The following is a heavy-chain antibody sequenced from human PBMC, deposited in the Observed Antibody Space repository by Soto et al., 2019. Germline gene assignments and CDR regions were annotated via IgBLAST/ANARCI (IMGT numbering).Heavy chain of an antibody. Sequence: GASVKVSCKASGGTFSSYAISWVRQAPGQGLEWMGGIIPIFGTANYAQKFQGRVTITADKSTSTAYVELRSLRSDDTAVYYCARGPRIAAMPRDFWGQGALVTVS. CDR1: GGTFSSYA. CDR2: IIPIFGTA. D-gene: IGHD6-13*01. J-gene: IGHJ4*02. CDR3: ARGPRIAAMPRDF. V-gene: IGHV1-69*06.